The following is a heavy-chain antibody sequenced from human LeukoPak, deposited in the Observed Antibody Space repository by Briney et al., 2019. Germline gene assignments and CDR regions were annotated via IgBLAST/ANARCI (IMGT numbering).Heavy chain of an antibody. V-gene: IGHV3-30*18. Sequence: PGRSLRLSCAASGFTFSSYGMHWVRQAPGKGLEWVAVISYDGSNKYYADSVKGRFTISRDNSKNTLYLQMNSLRAEDTAVYYFAKSFGGYDGGYYYGMDVWGQGTTVTVSS. CDR3: AKSFGGYDGGYYYGMDV. J-gene: IGHJ6*02. D-gene: IGHD5-12*01. CDR2: ISYDGSNK. CDR1: GFTFSSYG.